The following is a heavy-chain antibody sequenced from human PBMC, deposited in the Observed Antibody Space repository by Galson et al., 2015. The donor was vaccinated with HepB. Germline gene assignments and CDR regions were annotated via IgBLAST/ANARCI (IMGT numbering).Heavy chain of an antibody. Sequence: SLRLSCAASGFTFSSYTMNWVRQAPGKGLEWLSYISTDSSTIYYADSVKGRFTISRDNAKNSLYLQMNSLRAEDTAMYYCVRPDFGVAIPYTTFDFWGQGALVTVSS. D-gene: IGHD3-3*01. J-gene: IGHJ4*02. CDR2: ISTDSSTI. V-gene: IGHV3-48*04. CDR3: VRPDFGVAIPYTTFDF. CDR1: GFTFSSYT.